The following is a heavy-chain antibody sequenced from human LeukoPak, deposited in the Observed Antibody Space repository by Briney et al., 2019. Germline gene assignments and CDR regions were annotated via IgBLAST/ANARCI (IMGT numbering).Heavy chain of an antibody. Sequence: GGSLRLSCAASGFTFSSYGMHWVRQAPGKGLEWVALISYDGSNKYYADSVKGRFTISRDNSKNTLYLQMNSLRPEDTAVYYCARDIRYCSGGSCTYYYYYGMDVWGQGTTVTVSS. D-gene: IGHD2-15*01. CDR3: ARDIRYCSGGSCTYYYYYGMDV. V-gene: IGHV3-30*03. J-gene: IGHJ6*02. CDR1: GFTFSSYG. CDR2: ISYDGSNK.